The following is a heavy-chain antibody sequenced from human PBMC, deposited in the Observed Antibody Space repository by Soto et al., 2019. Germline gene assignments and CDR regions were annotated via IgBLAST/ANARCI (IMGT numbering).Heavy chain of an antibody. CDR2: ISSSGTSI. CDR3: AREDSSDVFDY. Sequence: HPGGSLRLSCAASGFTFSTYEMNWVRQAPGKGLEWVSYISSSGTSIYYADSVKGRFTISRDNAKNSLYLQMNSLRVEDTALYYCAREDSSDVFDYWGQGTLVTVSS. D-gene: IGHD1-26*01. V-gene: IGHV3-48*03. CDR1: GFTFSTYE. J-gene: IGHJ4*02.